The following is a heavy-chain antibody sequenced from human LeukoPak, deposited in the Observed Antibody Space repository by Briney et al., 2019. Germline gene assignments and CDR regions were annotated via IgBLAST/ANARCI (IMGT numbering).Heavy chain of an antibody. V-gene: IGHV3-30*03. CDR1: GFTFSSYG. D-gene: IGHD1-1*01. CDR3: AREDNPLWFDP. J-gene: IGHJ5*02. CDR2: ISYDGSNK. Sequence: PGRSLRLSCAASGFTFSSYGMHWVRQAPGKGLEWVAVISYDGSNKYYADSVKGRFTISRDNSNNTLHLQMNSLRPDDSALYYCAREDNPLWFDPWGQGTLVTVSS.